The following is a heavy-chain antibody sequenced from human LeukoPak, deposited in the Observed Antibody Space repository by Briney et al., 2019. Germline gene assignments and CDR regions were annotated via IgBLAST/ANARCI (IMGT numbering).Heavy chain of an antibody. J-gene: IGHJ4*02. CDR2: ISPYNGNT. CDR3: ARDHGSGSYYMGGRLDY. D-gene: IGHD3-10*01. CDR1: GYTFTSYG. Sequence: GASVKVSCKASGYTFTSYGISWVRQAPGQGLEWMGWISPYNGNTNYAQNLQGRVTMTRDTSTSTVYMELSSLRSEDTAVYYCARDHGSGSYYMGGRLDYWGQGTLVTVSS. V-gene: IGHV1-18*01.